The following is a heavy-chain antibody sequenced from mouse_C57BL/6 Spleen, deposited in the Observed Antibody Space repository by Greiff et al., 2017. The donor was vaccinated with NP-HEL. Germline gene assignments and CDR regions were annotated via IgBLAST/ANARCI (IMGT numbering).Heavy chain of an antibody. J-gene: IGHJ4*01. Sequence: EVKLQESGGGLVKPGGSLKLSCAASGFTFSSYAMSWVRQTPEKRLEWVATISDGGSYTYYPDNVKGRFTISRDNAKNNLYLQMSHLKSEDTAMYYCARENYDYDEYYAMDYWGQGTSVTVSS. CDR1: GFTFSSYA. V-gene: IGHV5-4*01. CDR3: ARENYDYDEYYAMDY. CDR2: ISDGGSYT. D-gene: IGHD2-4*01.